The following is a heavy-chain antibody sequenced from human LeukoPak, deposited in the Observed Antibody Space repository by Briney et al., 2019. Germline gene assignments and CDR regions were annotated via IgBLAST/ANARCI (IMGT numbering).Heavy chain of an antibody. D-gene: IGHD1-26*01. CDR3: ARDLTTIVGAST. V-gene: IGHV4-59*12. CDR1: GGSISSYY. J-gene: IGHJ5*02. Sequence: SETLSLTCTVSGGSISSYYWSWIRQPPGKGLEWIGYIYYSGSTYYNPSLKSRVTISVDTSKNQFSLKLSSVTAADTAVYYCARDLTTIVGASTWGQGTLVTVSS. CDR2: IYYSGST.